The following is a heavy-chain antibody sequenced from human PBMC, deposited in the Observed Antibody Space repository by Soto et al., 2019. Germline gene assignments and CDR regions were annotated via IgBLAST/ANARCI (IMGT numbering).Heavy chain of an antibody. CDR3: ARESEDLTSNFDY. CDR2: ISGSGSIT. J-gene: IGHJ4*02. CDR1: GFSFGSFS. V-gene: IGHV3-23*01. Sequence: EVQLLESGGGLARPGGSLRLSCAASGFSFGSFSMSWVRQAPGKGLEWVSVISGSGSITNYADSVKGRFTISRDNAKNSLYLEMNSLRAEDTAVYYCARESEDLTSNFDYWGQGTLVTVSS.